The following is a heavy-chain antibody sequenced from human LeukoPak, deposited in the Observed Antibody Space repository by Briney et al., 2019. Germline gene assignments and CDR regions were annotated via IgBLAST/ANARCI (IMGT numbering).Heavy chain of an antibody. CDR1: GFTFSSYS. V-gene: IGHV3-48*01. J-gene: IGHJ3*02. CDR3: ARDSGSVAFDI. CDR2: ISSSSTI. Sequence: GGSLRLSCAASGFTFSSYSMNWVRQAPGKGLEWVSYISSSSTIYYADSVKGRFTISRDNAKNSLYLQMNSLRAEDTAVYYCARDSGSVAFDIWGQGTMVTVSS. D-gene: IGHD2-15*01.